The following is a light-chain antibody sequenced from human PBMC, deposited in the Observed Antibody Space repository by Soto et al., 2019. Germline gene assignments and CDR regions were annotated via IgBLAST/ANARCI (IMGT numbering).Light chain of an antibody. CDR2: PAS. CDR3: QQSYSGWT. V-gene: IGKV1-39*01. CDR1: QSIGTY. J-gene: IGKJ1*01. Sequence: DIQMTQSPSSLSASVGDRVTITCRASQSIGTYLNWYQQKPGKAPKLLTYPASSLQSEVPSRIRASGSGTDFTLTITSLQPEDFATYYCQQSYSGWTFGQGTRVEMK.